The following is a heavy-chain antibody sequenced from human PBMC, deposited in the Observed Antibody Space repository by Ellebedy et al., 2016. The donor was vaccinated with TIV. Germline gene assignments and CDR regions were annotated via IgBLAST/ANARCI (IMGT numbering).Heavy chain of an antibody. Sequence: SETLSLTXTVSGGSISSYYWSWIRRPPGKGLEWIGYMSYSGSTNYNPSLKSRVTISVDTSKNQFSLKLSSVTAADTAVYYCARGGQPHDAFDIWGQGTMVTASS. CDR1: GGSISSYY. CDR2: MSYSGST. CDR3: ARGGQPHDAFDI. J-gene: IGHJ3*02. V-gene: IGHV4-59*12. D-gene: IGHD2-2*01.